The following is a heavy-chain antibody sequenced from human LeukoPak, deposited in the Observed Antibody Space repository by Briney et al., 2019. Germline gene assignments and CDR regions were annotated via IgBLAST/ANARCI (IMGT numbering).Heavy chain of an antibody. Sequence: SVKVSCKASGGTLSGYAISWVRQAPGQGLEWMGGIIPIYGTPHSAQKFQGRVTVTTDESTSTAFMDLSSLRSEDTAVYYCARGKLGYYYYHMDAWGKGTTVTVSS. D-gene: IGHD3-3*02. CDR3: ARGKLGYYYYHMDA. J-gene: IGHJ6*03. V-gene: IGHV1-69*05. CDR2: IIPIYGTP. CDR1: GGTLSGYA.